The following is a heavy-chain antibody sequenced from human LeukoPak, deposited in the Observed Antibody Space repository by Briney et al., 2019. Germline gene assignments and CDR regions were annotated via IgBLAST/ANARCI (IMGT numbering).Heavy chain of an antibody. J-gene: IGHJ5*02. CDR2: INHSGST. CDR3: ARAGATVVTASNWFDP. Sequence: PSETLSLTCAVYGGSFSGYYWSWIRQPPGKGLEWIGEINHSGSTNYNPSLKSRVTISVDTSKNQFSLKLNSVTAADTAVYYCARAGATVVTASNWFDPWGQGTLVTVSS. D-gene: IGHD2-21*02. CDR1: GGSFSGYY. V-gene: IGHV4-34*01.